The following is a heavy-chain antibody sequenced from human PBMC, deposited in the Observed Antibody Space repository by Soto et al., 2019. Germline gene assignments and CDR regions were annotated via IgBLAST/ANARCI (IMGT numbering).Heavy chain of an antibody. J-gene: IGHJ4*02. D-gene: IGHD3-9*01. CDR1: GFTFSSYW. CDR3: ARVWDYDILTGYYPNVYFDY. V-gene: IGHV3-7*01. Sequence: AGGSLRLSCAASGFTFSSYWMSWVRQAPGKGLEWVANIKQDGSEKYYVDSVKGRFTISRDNAKNSLYLQMNSLRAEDTAVYYCARVWDYDILTGYYPNVYFDYWGQGTLVTGSS. CDR2: IKQDGSEK.